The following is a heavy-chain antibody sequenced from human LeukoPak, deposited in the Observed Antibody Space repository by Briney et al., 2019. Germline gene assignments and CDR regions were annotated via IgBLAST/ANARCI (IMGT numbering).Heavy chain of an antibody. V-gene: IGHV1-46*01. D-gene: IGHD5-18*01. CDR2: INPSGGST. J-gene: IGHJ4*02. CDR3: ARVLEVDTAMAVDY. Sequence: ASVKVSCKASGYTFTSYYIHWVRQAPGQGLEWMGIINPSGGSTSYAQKFQGRVTMTRDMSTGTVYMELSSLRSEDTAVYYCARVLEVDTAMAVDYWGQGTLVTVSS. CDR1: GYTFTSYY.